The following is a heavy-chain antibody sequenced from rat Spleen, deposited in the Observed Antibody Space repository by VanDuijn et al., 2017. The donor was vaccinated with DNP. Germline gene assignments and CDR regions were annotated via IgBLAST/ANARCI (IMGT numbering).Heavy chain of an antibody. CDR1: GFTFSDYW. D-gene: IGHD1-6*01. CDR3: ATEDYGYPFAY. Sequence: EVQLVESGGGLVQPGRSLKLSCAASGFTFSDYWMTWIRQVPGKGLEWVASTIGSGGNTYYPDSLKGQFTISRDNAKSTLYLQMDSLRSEDTATYYCATEDYGYPFAYWGQGVMVTVSS. J-gene: IGHJ2*01. V-gene: IGHV5-19*01. CDR2: TIGSGGNT.